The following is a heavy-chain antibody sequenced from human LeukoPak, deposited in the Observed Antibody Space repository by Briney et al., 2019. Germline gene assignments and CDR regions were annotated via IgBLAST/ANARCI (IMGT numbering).Heavy chain of an antibody. J-gene: IGHJ4*02. Sequence: SETLSLTCTVSGGSISSGDYYWSWIRQPPGKGLEWIGYIYYSGSTYYNPSLKSRVTISVDTSKNQFSLKLSSVTAADTAVYYCARDPRGAIFGVVIISHFDYWGQGTLVTVSS. CDR1: GGSISSGDYY. V-gene: IGHV4-30-4*01. CDR3: ARDPRGAIFGVVIISHFDY. D-gene: IGHD3-3*01. CDR2: IYYSGST.